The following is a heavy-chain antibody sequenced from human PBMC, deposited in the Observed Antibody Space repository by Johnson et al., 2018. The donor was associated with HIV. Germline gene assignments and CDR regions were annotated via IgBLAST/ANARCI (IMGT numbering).Heavy chain of an antibody. D-gene: IGHD3-10*01. V-gene: IGHV3-43D*03. Sequence: VYLVESGGAVVQPGGSLRLSCVVSGLAFHDYAIHWVRQAPGKGLEWVSVISWDGASTHYADSVKGRFTISRDNSKTSVYLQMHSLRSEDTALYYCAKDSDTYYYGSGDGFDIWGQGTMVTVSS. CDR2: ISWDGAST. J-gene: IGHJ3*02. CDR3: AKDSDTYYYGSGDGFDI. CDR1: GLAFHDYA.